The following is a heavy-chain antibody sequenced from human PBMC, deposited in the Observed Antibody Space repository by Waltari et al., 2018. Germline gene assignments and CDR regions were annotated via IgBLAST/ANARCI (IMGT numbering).Heavy chain of an antibody. CDR2: INPGGGSK. Sequence: QVQLVQSGAEVKKPGASVKVSCKASGYTFTSYYMHWVRQAPGQGLEWMGIINPGGGSKGYAQKCQGRVTMTRDTSTSTVYMELSSLRSEDTAVYYCARGGDRGYFDYWGQGTLVTVSS. D-gene: IGHD3-16*01. CDR1: GYTFTSYY. CDR3: ARGGDRGYFDY. J-gene: IGHJ4*02. V-gene: IGHV1-46*01.